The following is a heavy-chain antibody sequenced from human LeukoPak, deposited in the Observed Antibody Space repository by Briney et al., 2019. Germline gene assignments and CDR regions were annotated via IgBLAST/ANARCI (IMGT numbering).Heavy chain of an antibody. V-gene: IGHV6-1*01. CDR1: GDSVSSNSAA. Sequence: SQTLSVTCAISGDSVSSNSAAWNWIRQSPSRGLEWLGRTYYRSKWYNDYAVSVKSRIIINPDTSKNQFSLQLNSVTPEDTAVYYCAREGNDYDSSGYYLDAFDIWGQGTMVTVPS. D-gene: IGHD3-22*01. J-gene: IGHJ3*02. CDR2: TYYRSKWYN. CDR3: AREGNDYDSSGYYLDAFDI.